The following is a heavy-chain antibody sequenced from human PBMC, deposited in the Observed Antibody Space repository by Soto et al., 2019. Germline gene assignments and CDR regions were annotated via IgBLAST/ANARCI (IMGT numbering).Heavy chain of an antibody. CDR2: IYSGTTT. CDR3: ARFYANSYFDY. J-gene: IGHJ4*02. D-gene: IGHD2-2*01. Sequence: EVQLVESGGGLVQPGGSLRLSCAASGFTVSSNYMSWVRQATGKGLEWVSIIYSGTTTYYADSVKGRFTISTHNSKNTLYLQMNSLRAEDTPVYYCARFYANSYFDYWGQGTLVTVSS. CDR1: GFTVSSNY. V-gene: IGHV3-53*04.